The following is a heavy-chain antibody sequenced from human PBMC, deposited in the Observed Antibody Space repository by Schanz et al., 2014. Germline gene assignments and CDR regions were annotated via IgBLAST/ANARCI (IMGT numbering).Heavy chain of an antibody. CDR1: GFTFSTYW. D-gene: IGHD5-12*01. J-gene: IGHJ4*02. Sequence: EVQLVESGGGLVQPGGSLRLSCAASGFTFSTYWMHWVRQVPGKGLVWVSRVKYDGSTTYYADAVKGRFTISRDNSENTLFLEMNSLRLEDTAVYYCARDDGGGYNQIDYWGQGALVIVSS. CDR2: VKYDGSTT. V-gene: IGHV3-74*01. CDR3: ARDDGGGYNQIDY.